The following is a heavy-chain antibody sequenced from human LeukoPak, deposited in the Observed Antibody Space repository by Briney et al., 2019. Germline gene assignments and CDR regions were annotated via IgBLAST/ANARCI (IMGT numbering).Heavy chain of an antibody. D-gene: IGHD3-22*01. Sequence: GGSLRLSCAASGFTFSSYSMNWVRQAPGKGLVWVSRIHSDGSSTSYADSVKGRFTISRDNAKNTLYLQMNSLRAEGTAVYYCARVGHYDSSGYYHLGYWGQGALVTVSS. CDR2: IHSDGSST. V-gene: IGHV3-74*01. CDR1: GFTFSSYS. CDR3: ARVGHYDSSGYYHLGY. J-gene: IGHJ4*02.